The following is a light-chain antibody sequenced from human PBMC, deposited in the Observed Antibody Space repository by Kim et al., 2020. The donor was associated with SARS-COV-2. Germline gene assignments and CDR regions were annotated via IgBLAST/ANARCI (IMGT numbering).Light chain of an antibody. V-gene: IGLV2-14*03. CDR1: SSDVGGYNY. J-gene: IGLJ2*01. CDR2: DVS. CDR3: SSYTSSSIVV. Sequence: QSALTQPASVSGSPGQSITISCTGTSSDVGGYNYVYWYQQHPGKAPKLMIYDVSNRPSGVSNRFSGSKSGNTASLTISGLQAKDEADYYCSSYTSSSIVVFGGGTQLTVL.